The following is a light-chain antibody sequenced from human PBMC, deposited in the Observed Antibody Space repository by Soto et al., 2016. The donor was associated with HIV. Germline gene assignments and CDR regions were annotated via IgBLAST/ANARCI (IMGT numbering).Light chain of an antibody. CDR1: QSISSW. V-gene: IGKV1-5*03. J-gene: IGKJ4*01. CDR3: QQYKTYPLT. Sequence: DIQMTQSPSTLSASVGDRVTITCRASQSISSWLAWYQQKPGKAPKLLIYKASSLESGVPSRFSGSGSGTEFTLTIGSLQPEDFATYFCQQYKTYPLTFGGGTKVQIK. CDR2: KAS.